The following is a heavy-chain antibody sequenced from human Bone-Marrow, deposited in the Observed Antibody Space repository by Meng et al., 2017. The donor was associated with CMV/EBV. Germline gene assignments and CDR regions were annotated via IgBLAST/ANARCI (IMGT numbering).Heavy chain of an antibody. CDR2: ISYDGSNK. CDR3: ARDPTKGPTGSGGSWYPPDY. D-gene: IGHD2-15*01. V-gene: IGHV3-30*04. Sequence: GESLKISCAASGFTFSSYAMHWVRQAPGKGLEWVAVISYDGSNKYYADSVKGRFTISRDNSKNTLYLQMNSLRAEDTAVYYCARDPTKGPTGSGGSWYPPDYWGQGTLVTVSS. CDR1: GFTFSSYA. J-gene: IGHJ4*02.